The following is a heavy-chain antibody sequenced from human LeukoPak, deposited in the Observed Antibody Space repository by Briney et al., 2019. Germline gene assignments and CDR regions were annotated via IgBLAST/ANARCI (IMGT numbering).Heavy chain of an antibody. CDR1: GYTLTELS. V-gene: IGHV1-24*01. Sequence: ASVKVSCKVSGYTLTELSMHWVRQAPGKGLEWMGGFDPEDGETIYAQKFQGRVTMTEDATTDTAYMELSSLRSEDTAVYYCATVTGITRQGYYYYYMDVWGKGTTVTVSS. D-gene: IGHD1-14*01. CDR3: ATVTGITRQGYYYYYMDV. CDR2: FDPEDGET. J-gene: IGHJ6*03.